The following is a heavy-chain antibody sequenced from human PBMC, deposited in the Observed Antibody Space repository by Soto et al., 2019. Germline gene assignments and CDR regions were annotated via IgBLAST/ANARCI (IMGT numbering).Heavy chain of an antibody. CDR2: ISGSGSNT. V-gene: IGHV3-23*04. D-gene: IGHD6-13*01. Sequence: EVQLVESGGGLEQPGGSLRLSCAASGFTFNNYAMIWVRQAPGKGLEWVSAISGSGSNTYYADSVKGRFTISRDNSKNTVSLQRNSLRVEDTAVYYCTTGEERNSNWYGKCASWGQGTQVTVSS. CDR1: GFTFNNYA. CDR3: TTGEERNSNWYGKCAS. J-gene: IGHJ4*02.